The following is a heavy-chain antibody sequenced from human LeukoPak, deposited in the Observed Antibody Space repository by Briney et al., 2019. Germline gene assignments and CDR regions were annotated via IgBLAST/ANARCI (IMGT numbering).Heavy chain of an antibody. Sequence: PGGSLRLSCAASGFTFSNAWMSWVRQAPGKGLEWVGRIKSKTDGGTTDYAAPVKGRFTISRDDSKNTLYLQMSSLKTEDTAVYYCTTDGTAYYDSSGYYYPDYWGQGTLVTVSS. CDR3: TTDGTAYYDSSGYYYPDY. D-gene: IGHD3-22*01. V-gene: IGHV3-15*01. J-gene: IGHJ4*02. CDR2: IKSKTDGGTT. CDR1: GFTFSNAW.